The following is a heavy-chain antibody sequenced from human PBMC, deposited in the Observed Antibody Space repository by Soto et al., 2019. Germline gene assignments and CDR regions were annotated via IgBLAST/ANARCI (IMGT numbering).Heavy chain of an antibody. CDR3: ARYIPGVRYYGMDV. CDR1: GFTFSSYA. D-gene: IGHD2-2*01. CDR2: IGESGTPT. V-gene: IGHV3-23*01. Sequence: EVQLLESGGGLVQPGGSLRLSCAASGFTFSSYAMKWVRQAPGKGLEWVSLIGESGTPTYYADSVKGLFTISRDNSGNTLFLEMYSLRAEDTAVYYCARYIPGVRYYGMDVWGPGTTVTVSS. J-gene: IGHJ6*02.